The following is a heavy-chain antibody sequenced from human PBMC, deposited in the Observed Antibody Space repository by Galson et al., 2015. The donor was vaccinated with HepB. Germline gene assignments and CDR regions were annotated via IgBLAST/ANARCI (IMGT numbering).Heavy chain of an antibody. CDR2: IRYDGSNK. D-gene: IGHD3-10*01. V-gene: IGHV3-30*02. J-gene: IGHJ4*02. Sequence: SLRLSCAASGFTFSSYGMHWVRQAPGKGLEWVAFIRYDGSNKYYADSVKGRFTISRDNSKNTLYLQMNSLRAEDTAVYYCAKVKEPMVRGVHSFDYWGQGTLVTVSS. CDR3: AKVKEPMVRGVHSFDY. CDR1: GFTFSSYG.